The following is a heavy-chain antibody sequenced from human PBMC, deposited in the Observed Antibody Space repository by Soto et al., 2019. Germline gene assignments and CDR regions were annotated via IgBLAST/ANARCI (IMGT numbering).Heavy chain of an antibody. CDR2: GHPSGST. V-gene: IGHV4-34*01. D-gene: IGHD5-18*01. CDR3: ARGKPSGYRFGPRNFFYYGLDV. CDR1: GASLGDHY. J-gene: IGHJ6*02. Sequence: SETLSLTRAVFGASLGDHYWPWLSQYPDKWLEWIGEGHPSGSTYYNPSLRSRLTLSLETCKTQFSLKVAYGTAADTAVYFCARGKPSGYRFGPRNFFYYGLDVWGPGTTVTV.